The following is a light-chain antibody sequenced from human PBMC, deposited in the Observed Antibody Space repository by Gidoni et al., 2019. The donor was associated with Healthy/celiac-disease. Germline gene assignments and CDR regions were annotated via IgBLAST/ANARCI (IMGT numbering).Light chain of an antibody. CDR3: QAWDSSTAF. Sequence: SYELTQPPSVSVSPGQTASITCSGDKSGDKYACWYQQKPGQSPVLVIYQESKRPSGIPERFSGSNSGNTATLTISGTQAMDESDYYCQAWDSSTAFFGTGTKVTVL. CDR2: QES. J-gene: IGLJ1*01. CDR1: KSGDKY. V-gene: IGLV3-1*01.